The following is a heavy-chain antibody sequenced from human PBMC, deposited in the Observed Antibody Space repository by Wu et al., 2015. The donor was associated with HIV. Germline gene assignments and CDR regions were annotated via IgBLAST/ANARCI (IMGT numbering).Heavy chain of an antibody. CDR3: VGRQKYNPGNVAKFCTS. D-gene: IGHD2-8*01. J-gene: IGHJ1*01. Sequence: QVRLMQSGAEVKTPGSSVRISCKASGVSFTHYVVNWVRQAPGQRLEWMGGTIPHFWCDKSRTEVQRQTPPYRGRVDDHRLHELSGLEFADTAVYYCVGRQKYNPGNVAKFCTSWGQGTLVTVSS. V-gene: IGHV1-69*12. CDR1: GVSFTHYV. CDR2: TIPHFWCD.